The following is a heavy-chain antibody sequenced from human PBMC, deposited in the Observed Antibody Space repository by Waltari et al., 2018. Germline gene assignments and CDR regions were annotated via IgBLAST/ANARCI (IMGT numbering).Heavy chain of an antibody. V-gene: IGHV4-34*01. D-gene: IGHD3-3*01. Sequence: QVQLQQWGAGLLKPSETLSLTCAVYGGSFSGYYWSWIRQPPGKGLGWIGEINHSGSTNYNPSLKSRVTISVDTSKNQFSLKLSSVTAADTAVYYCARRGTIFGVVETYFDYWGQGTLVTVSS. CDR2: INHSGST. CDR1: GGSFSGYY. J-gene: IGHJ4*02. CDR3: ARRGTIFGVVETYFDY.